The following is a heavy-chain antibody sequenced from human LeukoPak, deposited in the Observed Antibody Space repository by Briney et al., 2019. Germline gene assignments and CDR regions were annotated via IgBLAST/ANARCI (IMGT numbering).Heavy chain of an antibody. CDR2: IGTAGDT. CDR1: GFTFSSYD. V-gene: IGHV3-13*01. CDR3: ARVVKVPEGAWFDP. Sequence: PGGSLRLSCAASGFTFSSYDMHWVRQATGKGLEWVSAIGTAGDTYYPGSVKGRFTISRENAKKSLYLQMNSLRAGDTAVYYCARVVKVPEGAWFDPWGQGTLVTVSS. D-gene: IGHD1-1*01. J-gene: IGHJ5*02.